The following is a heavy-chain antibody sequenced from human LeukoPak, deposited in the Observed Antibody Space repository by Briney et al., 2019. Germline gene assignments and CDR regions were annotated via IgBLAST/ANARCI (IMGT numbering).Heavy chain of an antibody. V-gene: IGHV4-39*07. CDR2: IYYSGST. CDR3: ARVGGESGYYGMDV. D-gene: IGHD3-10*01. Sequence: SETLSLTCTVSGGSISSSSYYWGWIRQPPGKGLEWIGSIYYSGSTYYNPSLKSRVTISVDTSKNQFSLKLSSVTAADTAVYYCARVGGESGYYGMDVWGQGTTVTVSS. CDR1: GGSISSSSYY. J-gene: IGHJ6*02.